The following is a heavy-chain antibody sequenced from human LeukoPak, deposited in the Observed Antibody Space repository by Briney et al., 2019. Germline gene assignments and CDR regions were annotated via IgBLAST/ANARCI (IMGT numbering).Heavy chain of an antibody. CDR1: GFTFSSYG. J-gene: IGHJ4*02. CDR2: ISYDGSNK. Sequence: GGSLRLSCAASGFTFSSYGMHWVRQAPGKGLEWVAVISYDGSNKYYADSVKGRFTISRDNSKNTLYLQMNSLRAEDTAVYYCAEDPSLDYWGQGTLVTVSS. CDR3: AEDPSLDY. V-gene: IGHV3-30*18.